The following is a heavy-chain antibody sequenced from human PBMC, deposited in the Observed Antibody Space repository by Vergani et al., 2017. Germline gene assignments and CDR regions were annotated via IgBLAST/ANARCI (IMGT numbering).Heavy chain of an antibody. Sequence: QVQLVESGGGVVQPGRSLRLSCAASGFTFSSYGMHWVRQAPVKGLELVAVISYDGSNKYYADSVKGRFTISRDNSKNTLYLQMNSLRAEDTAVYYCAKGLEWELRYSGYFQHWGQGTLVTVSS. V-gene: IGHV3-30*18. CDR1: GFTFSSYG. J-gene: IGHJ1*01. CDR2: ISYDGSNK. CDR3: AKGLEWELRYSGYFQH. D-gene: IGHD1-26*01.